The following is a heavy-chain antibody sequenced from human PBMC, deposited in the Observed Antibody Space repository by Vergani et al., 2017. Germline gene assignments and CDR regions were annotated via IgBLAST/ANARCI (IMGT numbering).Heavy chain of an antibody. Sequence: QVQLVQSGAEVKKPGSSVKVSCKASGGTFSSYAISWVRQAPGQGLEWMGGIIPIFGTANHAQKFQGRVTITADESTSTAYMGLSSLRYEDTAVYYCAGSEGCSSTSCRFDYWGQGTLVTVSS. J-gene: IGHJ4*02. V-gene: IGHV1-69*01. CDR1: GGTFSSYA. D-gene: IGHD2-2*01. CDR2: IIPIFGTA. CDR3: AGSEGCSSTSCRFDY.